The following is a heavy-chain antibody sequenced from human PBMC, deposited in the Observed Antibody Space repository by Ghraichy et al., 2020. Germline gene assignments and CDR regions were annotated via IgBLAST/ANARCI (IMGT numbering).Heavy chain of an antibody. CDR1: GGTFSSYA. D-gene: IGHD3-10*01. Sequence: SVKVSCKASGGTFSSYAISWVRQAPGQGLEWMGGIIPIFGTANYAQKFQGRVTITADESTSTAYMELSSLRSEDTAVYYCARGLLWFREAYYFDYWGQGTLVTVSS. CDR2: IIPIFGTA. V-gene: IGHV1-69*13. CDR3: ARGLLWFREAYYFDY. J-gene: IGHJ4*02.